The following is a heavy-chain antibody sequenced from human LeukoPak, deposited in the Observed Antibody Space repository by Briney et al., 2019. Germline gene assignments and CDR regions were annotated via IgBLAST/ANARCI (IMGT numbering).Heavy chain of an antibody. CDR1: GGSISSGDYY. J-gene: IGHJ3*02. V-gene: IGHV4-30-4*01. Sequence: SQTLSLTCTVSGGSISSGDYYWSWIRQPPGKGLEWIGYICYSGSTYYNPSLKSRVTISVDTSKNQFSLKLSSVTAADTAVYYCARFGDDSSGFGGPRDAFDIWGQGTMVTVSS. CDR3: ARFGDDSSGFGGPRDAFDI. CDR2: ICYSGST. D-gene: IGHD3-22*01.